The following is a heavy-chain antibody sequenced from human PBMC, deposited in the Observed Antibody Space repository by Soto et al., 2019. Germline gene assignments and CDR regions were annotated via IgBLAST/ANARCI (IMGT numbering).Heavy chain of an antibody. D-gene: IGHD3-22*01. CDR1: GGTFSSYT. J-gene: IGHJ4*02. Sequence: AASVKVSCKASGGTFSSYTISWVRQAPGQGLEWMGRIIPILGIANYAQKFQGRVTITADKSTSTAYMELSSLRSEDTAVYYCARGPDYYDSSGDYYGEFDYWGQGTLVTVSS. V-gene: IGHV1-69*02. CDR2: IIPILGIA. CDR3: ARGPDYYDSSGDYYGEFDY.